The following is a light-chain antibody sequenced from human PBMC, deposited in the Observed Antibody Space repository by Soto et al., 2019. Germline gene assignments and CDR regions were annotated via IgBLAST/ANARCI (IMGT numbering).Light chain of an antibody. Sequence: EVVLTQSPGTLSLSPEERATLSCRASQSVRSSYLVWYQQKPGQSPSLLIYGASRRATGIPDRFSGSASGTDFSLTISRLEPEDFAVYYCHHYGTSHNTFGQGTKLEI. CDR2: GAS. J-gene: IGKJ2*01. V-gene: IGKV3-20*01. CDR1: QSVRSSY. CDR3: HHYGTSHNT.